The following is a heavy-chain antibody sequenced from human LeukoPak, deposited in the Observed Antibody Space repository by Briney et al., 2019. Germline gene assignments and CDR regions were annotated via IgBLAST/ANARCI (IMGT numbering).Heavy chain of an antibody. D-gene: IGHD6-19*01. CDR3: ARSEIALAGTNYYGVDV. J-gene: IGHJ6*02. CDR2: ISSNGGST. CDR1: GFTFSRSA. V-gene: IGHV3-64*01. Sequence: TGGSLRLSCAASGFTFSRSAMHWVRQAPGKGLEYVSGISSNGGSTYYANSVKGRFTISRDNSKNTLYLQMGSLRGEDMAVYYCARSEIALAGTNYYGVDVWGQGTTVTVSS.